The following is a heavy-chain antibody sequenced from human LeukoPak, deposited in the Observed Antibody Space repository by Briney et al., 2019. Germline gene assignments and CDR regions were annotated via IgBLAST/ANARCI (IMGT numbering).Heavy chain of an antibody. CDR2: IYTSGST. CDR1: GGSITTGIYY. D-gene: IGHD4/OR15-4a*01. Sequence: PSQTPSLTCSVSGGSITTGIYYWNWIRQPAGKGLEWIGRIYTSGSTNYNPSLKSRVAISVDTSKNQFSLKLSSVTAADTAVYYCARRAGAYSHPYDYWGQGTLVTVSS. CDR3: ARRAGAYSHPYDY. J-gene: IGHJ4*02. V-gene: IGHV4-61*02.